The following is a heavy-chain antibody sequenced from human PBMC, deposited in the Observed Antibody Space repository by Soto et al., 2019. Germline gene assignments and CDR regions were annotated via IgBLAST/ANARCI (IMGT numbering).Heavy chain of an antibody. Sequence: QVQLQQWGAGLLKPSETLSLTCAVYGGSFSGYYWSWIRQPPGKGLEWIGEINHSGSTNYNPSLKSRVTISVDTSKNQFSLKLSSVTAADTAVYYCARRRNGVGAQPTLYYFDYWGQGTLVTVSS. CDR3: ARRRNGVGAQPTLYYFDY. CDR2: INHSGST. V-gene: IGHV4-34*01. J-gene: IGHJ4*02. CDR1: GGSFSGYY. D-gene: IGHD1-26*01.